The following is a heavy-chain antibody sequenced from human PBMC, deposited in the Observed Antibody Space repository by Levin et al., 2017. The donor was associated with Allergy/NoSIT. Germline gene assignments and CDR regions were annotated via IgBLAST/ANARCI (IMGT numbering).Heavy chain of an antibody. Sequence: PGGSLRLSCAASGFTFSSYSMNWVRQAPGKGLEWVSSISSSSSYIYYADSVKGRFTISRDNAKNSLYLQMNSLRAEDTAVYYCASASTGNYYYYYMDVWGKGTTVTVSS. CDR3: ASASTGNYYYYYMDV. V-gene: IGHV3-21*01. D-gene: IGHD1-1*01. J-gene: IGHJ6*03. CDR2: ISSSSSYI. CDR1: GFTFSSYS.